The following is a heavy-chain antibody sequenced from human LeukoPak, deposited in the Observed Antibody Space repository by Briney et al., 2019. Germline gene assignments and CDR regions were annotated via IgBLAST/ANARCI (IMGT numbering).Heavy chain of an antibody. D-gene: IGHD6-13*01. CDR2: INPYNGNT. CDR3: ARVAAADYFDY. V-gene: IGHV1-18*01. J-gene: IGHJ4*02. Sequence: ASVKVSCKASGYTFTSYGISWVRQAPGQGLEWMGWINPYNGNTNYAQKLQGRVTTTTDTSTSTAYMELRSLRSDDTAVYYCARVAAADYFDYWGQGTLVTVSS. CDR1: GYTFTSYG.